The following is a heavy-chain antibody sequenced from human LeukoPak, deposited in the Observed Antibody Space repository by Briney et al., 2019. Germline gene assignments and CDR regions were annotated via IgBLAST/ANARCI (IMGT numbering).Heavy chain of an antibody. CDR3: ARGGARGYADY. J-gene: IGHJ4*02. CDR2: IYYSGST. V-gene: IGHV4-59*01. Sequence: SETLSLTCTVSGGSISSYYWSWIRQPPGKGLEWIGYIYYSGSTNYNPSLKSRVTISVDTSKNQFSLKLSSVTAADPAVYYCARGGARGYADYWGQGTLVTVSS. CDR1: GGSISSYY. D-gene: IGHD5-18*01.